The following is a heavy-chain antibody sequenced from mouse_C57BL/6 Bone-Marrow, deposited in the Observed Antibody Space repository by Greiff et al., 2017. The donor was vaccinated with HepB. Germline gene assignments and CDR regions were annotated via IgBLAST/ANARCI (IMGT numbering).Heavy chain of an antibody. CDR3: AGAFTTVVATRWYFDV. J-gene: IGHJ1*03. CDR1: GYTFTGYW. Sequence: QVQLQQSGAELMKPGASVKLSCKATGYTFTGYWIEWVKQRTGHGLEWIGEILPGSGSTNYNEKFKGKATLTADKSSSTAYMELRSLTSEDSAVYFCAGAFTTVVATRWYFDVWGTGTTVTVSS. V-gene: IGHV1-9*01. CDR2: ILPGSGST. D-gene: IGHD1-1*01.